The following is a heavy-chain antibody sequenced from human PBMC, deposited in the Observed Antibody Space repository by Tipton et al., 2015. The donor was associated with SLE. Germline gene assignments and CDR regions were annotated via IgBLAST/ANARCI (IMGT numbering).Heavy chain of an antibody. Sequence: TLSLTCTVSGISFTSYYWSWIRQPPGKGLEWVGYISYTGSTIYNPSLKSRVTVSMDTSKSQFSLKLSSATAADTAVYYCARHPGSSWYRGRYFDYWGQGTLVTVSS. V-gene: IGHV4-59*08. CDR3: ARHPGSSWYRGRYFDY. CDR1: GISFTSYY. CDR2: ISYTGST. D-gene: IGHD6-13*01. J-gene: IGHJ4*02.